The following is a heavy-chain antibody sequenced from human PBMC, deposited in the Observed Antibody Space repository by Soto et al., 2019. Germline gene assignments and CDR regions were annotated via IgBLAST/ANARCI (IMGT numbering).Heavy chain of an antibody. CDR1: GGSISSSSYY. Sequence: QLQLQESGPGLVKPSETLSLTCTVSGGSISSSSYYWGWIRQPPGKGLEWIGSIYYSGSTYYNPFLLCRVAIAGDTAMNQSSLKLSSVPAADTAVYYCGRSAPPVGATTPRYWYFDLGGRGTLVTVSS. D-gene: IGHD1-26*01. V-gene: IGHV4-39*01. J-gene: IGHJ2*01. CDR2: IYYSGST. CDR3: GRSAPPVGATTPRYWYFDL.